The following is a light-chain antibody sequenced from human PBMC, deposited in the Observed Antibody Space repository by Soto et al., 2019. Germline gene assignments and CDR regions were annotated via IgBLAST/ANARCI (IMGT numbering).Light chain of an antibody. CDR3: QQCGSSST. V-gene: IGKV1-6*01. CDR2: AAS. J-gene: IGKJ5*01. Sequence: AIQITQSPTSVSASVVDRVTITCRASQGIRNDLGWYQQKPGKAPKLLIYAASSLQSGVPSRFSGSGSGTDFTLTISSLQTEDFAVYYCQQCGSSSTFGQGTRLENK. CDR1: QGIRND.